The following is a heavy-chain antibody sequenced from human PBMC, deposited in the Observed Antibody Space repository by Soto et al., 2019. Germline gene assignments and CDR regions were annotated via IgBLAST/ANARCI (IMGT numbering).Heavy chain of an antibody. J-gene: IGHJ6*02. D-gene: IGHD6-19*01. CDR1: GGSISSYY. CDR3: ARGRYSSGRYYYYGMDV. V-gene: IGHV4-59*01. Sequence: SETLSLTCTVSGGSISSYYWSWIRQPPGKGLEWIGYIYYSGSTNYTPSLKSRVTISVDTSKNQFSLKLSSVTAADTAVYYCARGRYSSGRYYYYGMDVWGQGTTVTVSS. CDR2: IYYSGST.